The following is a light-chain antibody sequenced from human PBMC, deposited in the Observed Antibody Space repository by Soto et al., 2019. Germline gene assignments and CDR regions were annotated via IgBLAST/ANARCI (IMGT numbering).Light chain of an antibody. CDR3: LSFASSLSVV. V-gene: IGLV1-40*01. CDR1: SSNIGAGYD. J-gene: IGLJ2*01. Sequence: QSVLTQPPSVSGAPGQRGTISCTGSSSNIGAGYDVHWYQQLPGRAPKLLIYGNTNRPSGVPDRFSGSKSGTSASLAITGLQAEDEADYYCLSFASSLSVVFGGGTKLTVL. CDR2: GNT.